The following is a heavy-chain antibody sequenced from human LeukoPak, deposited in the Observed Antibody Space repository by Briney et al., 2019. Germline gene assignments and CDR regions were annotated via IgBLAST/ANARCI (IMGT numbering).Heavy chain of an antibody. J-gene: IGHJ3*02. CDR2: IRYDGSNK. D-gene: IGHD1-26*01. CDR1: AFTVSSYG. Sequence: GGSLRLSCAASAFTVSSYGIHWVRQAPGKGLEWVAFIRYDGSNKYYADSVKGRFTISRDNSKNTLYLQMNSLRAEDTAVYYCATEWEVQAFDIWGQGTMVTASS. V-gene: IGHV3-30*02. CDR3: ATEWEVQAFDI.